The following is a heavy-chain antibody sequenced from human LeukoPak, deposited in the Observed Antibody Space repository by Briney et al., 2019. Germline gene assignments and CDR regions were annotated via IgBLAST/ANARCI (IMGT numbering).Heavy chain of an antibody. J-gene: IGHJ4*02. CDR1: GFPFSIYW. CDR3: AKDTGYTSSLGH. D-gene: IGHD6-13*01. Sequence: GGSLRLSCAASGFPFSIYWMYCVRQAPGKGLVWVSRMNSDGSSRSYADSVKGRFTISRDNAKNTLYMQMNSLRAEDTAVYYCAKDTGYTSSLGHWGQGTLVTVSS. V-gene: IGHV3-74*01. CDR2: MNSDGSSR.